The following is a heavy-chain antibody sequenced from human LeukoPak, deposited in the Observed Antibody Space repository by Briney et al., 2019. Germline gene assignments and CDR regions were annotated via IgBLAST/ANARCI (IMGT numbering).Heavy chain of an antibody. D-gene: IGHD6-19*01. J-gene: IGHJ6*02. Sequence: PGGSLRLSCAASGFTFSIYWMSWVRQAPGKGLEGVANIKQDGSEKYYVDSVKGRFTISRDNAKNSLHLQMNSLRAEDTAVYYCARAPSGWTYYYYGMDVWGQGTTVTVSS. CDR1: GFTFSIYW. CDR2: IKQDGSEK. V-gene: IGHV3-7*01. CDR3: ARAPSGWTYYYYGMDV.